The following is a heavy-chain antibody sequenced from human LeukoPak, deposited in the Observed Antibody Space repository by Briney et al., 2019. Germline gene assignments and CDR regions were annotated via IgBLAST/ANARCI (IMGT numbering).Heavy chain of an antibody. CDR3: ARGGPVKSIYDPRWYDP. CDR2: INSDGSRT. CDR1: GFTFSSYW. Sequence: GGSLRLSCAASGFTFSSYWLHWVRQTPGKGLAWVSRINSDGSRTNYADSVKGRFTSSRDNAKNTLYLQMNSLRVEDTAVYFCARGGPVKSIYDPRWYDPWGQGTLVTVSS. J-gene: IGHJ5*02. V-gene: IGHV3-74*01. D-gene: IGHD5/OR15-5a*01.